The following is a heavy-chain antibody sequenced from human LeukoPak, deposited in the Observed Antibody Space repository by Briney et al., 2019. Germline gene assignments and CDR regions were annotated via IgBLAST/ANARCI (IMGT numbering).Heavy chain of an antibody. V-gene: IGHV4-4*07. J-gene: IGHJ6*02. D-gene: IGHD6-19*01. CDR3: AREEYSSGPFGMDV. CDR2: IYTSGST. CDR1: GGSISSYY. Sequence: SETLSLTCTVSGGSISSYYWSWIWQPAGKGLEWIGRIYTSGSTNYNPSLKSRVTMSVDTSKNQFSLKLSSVTAADTAVYYCAREEYSSGPFGMDVWGQGTTVTVSS.